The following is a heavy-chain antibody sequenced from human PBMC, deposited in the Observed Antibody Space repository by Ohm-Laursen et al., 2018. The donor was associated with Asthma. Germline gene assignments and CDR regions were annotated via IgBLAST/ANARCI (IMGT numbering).Heavy chain of an antibody. J-gene: IGHJ4*02. D-gene: IGHD2-21*02. CDR2: VSGSGGAT. CDR1: GFTFSTYA. Sequence: SLRLSCAASGFTFSTYAMNWVRQAPGKGLEWVSDVSGSGGATYYADSVKGRFIISRDNSRNTLYLQMNSLRAEDMAVYFCAKTRGGVVVTALDYWGQGTLVTVSS. V-gene: IGHV3-23*01. CDR3: AKTRGGVVVTALDY.